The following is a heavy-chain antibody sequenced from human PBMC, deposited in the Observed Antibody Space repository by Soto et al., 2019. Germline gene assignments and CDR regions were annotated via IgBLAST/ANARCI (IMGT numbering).Heavy chain of an antibody. CDR2: INHSGST. J-gene: IGHJ5*02. Sequence: SETLSLTCAVYGGSFIGYYWSWIRQPPGKELLWIGEINHSGSTNYNPSLKSRVTISVDTSKNQFSLKLSSVTAADTAVYYCARGARRGAARPLRLNWFDPWGQGTLVTVSS. CDR3: ARGARRGAARPLRLNWFDP. CDR1: GGSFIGYY. D-gene: IGHD6-6*01. V-gene: IGHV4-34*01.